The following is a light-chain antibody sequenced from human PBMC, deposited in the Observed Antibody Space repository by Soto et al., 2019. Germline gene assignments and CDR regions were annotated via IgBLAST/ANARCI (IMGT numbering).Light chain of an antibody. CDR3: QQYDNLPPLT. V-gene: IGKV1-33*01. CDR2: DAS. Sequence: DIQMTQSPSSLSASVGDRVTITCQASQDISNYLNWYQQKPGKAPKLLIYDASNLKTGVPSRFSGSGSGTDFTFPISSLQPEDIATYYCQQYDNLPPLTFGGGTKVEIK. CDR1: QDISNY. J-gene: IGKJ4*01.